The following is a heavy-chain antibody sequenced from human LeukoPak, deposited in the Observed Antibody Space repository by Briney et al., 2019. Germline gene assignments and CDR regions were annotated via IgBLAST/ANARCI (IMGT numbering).Heavy chain of an antibody. D-gene: IGHD3-10*01. J-gene: IGHJ4*02. CDR3: ARPYYYSSGSLPY. CDR2: IKQDGSEK. Sequence: GGSLRLSCAASGFTFSSYWMSWVRQAPGKGREWVANIKQDGSEKYYVDSVKGRFTISRDNAKNSLYLQMNSLRAEDTAVYYCARPYYYSSGSLPYWGQGTLVTVSS. V-gene: IGHV3-7*01. CDR1: GFTFSSYW.